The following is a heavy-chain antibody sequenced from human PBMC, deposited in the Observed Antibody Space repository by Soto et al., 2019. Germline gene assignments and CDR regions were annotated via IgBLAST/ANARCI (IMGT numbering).Heavy chain of an antibody. CDR1: GDSFDTYV. D-gene: IGHD3-16*01. V-gene: IGHV3-23*01. Sequence: GGSLRLSCVVSGDSFDTYVMNWVRQAPGKGLEWVSAVTGSGVTTWYAESFKGRFTISRDNSKNTVFLQMNSLTAEDTALYYCAKKEEYDHVWGKSPLDWGQGTLVTVSS. CDR3: AKKEEYDHVWGKSPLD. CDR2: VTGSGVTT. J-gene: IGHJ4*03.